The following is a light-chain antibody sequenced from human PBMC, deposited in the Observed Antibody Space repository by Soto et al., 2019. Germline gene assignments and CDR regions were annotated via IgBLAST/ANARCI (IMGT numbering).Light chain of an antibody. V-gene: IGKV3-15*01. CDR1: QSMSDD. Sequence: EIEMTQSPDTLSASPGERASFSCRASQSMSDDVAWYQQKPHQPPRLLISEASTRASGVPARFSGGGSGTESTLTISSLPSEDFAVYYCQQYSTWPRTFGQGTKVEVK. J-gene: IGKJ1*01. CDR3: QQYSTWPRT. CDR2: EAS.